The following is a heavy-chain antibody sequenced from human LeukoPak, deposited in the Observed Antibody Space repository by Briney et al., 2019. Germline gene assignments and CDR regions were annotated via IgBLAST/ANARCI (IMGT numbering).Heavy chain of an antibody. Sequence: GGSLRLSCAASGFTFSSYWMSRVRQAPGKGLEWVANIKQDGSEKYYVDSVKGRFTISRDNAKNSLYLHVNSLRGEDTAVYYCARESGGFAYWGQGTLVTVSS. CDR2: IKQDGSEK. V-gene: IGHV3-7*01. CDR1: GFTFSSYW. CDR3: ARESGGFAY. D-gene: IGHD1-26*01. J-gene: IGHJ4*02.